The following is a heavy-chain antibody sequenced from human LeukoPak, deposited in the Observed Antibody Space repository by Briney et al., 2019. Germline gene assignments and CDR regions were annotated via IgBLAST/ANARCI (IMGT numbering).Heavy chain of an antibody. V-gene: IGHV1-8*01. D-gene: IGHD3-22*01. J-gene: IGHJ4*02. CDR3: AREKYYYDSSGYSEKPHFDY. CDR1: GYTFTSYD. Sequence: ASVKVSCKASGYTFTSYDINWVRQATGQGLEWMGWMNPNSGNTDYAQKFQGRVTMTRNTSISTAFMELSSLRSEDTAVYYCAREKYYYDSSGYSEKPHFDYWGQGTLVTVSS. CDR2: MNPNSGNT.